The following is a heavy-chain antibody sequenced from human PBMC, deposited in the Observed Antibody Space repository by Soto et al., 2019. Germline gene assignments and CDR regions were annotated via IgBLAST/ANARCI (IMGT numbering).Heavy chain of an antibody. CDR2: MNPNSGNT. CDR3: AREGGYSYGFDY. CDR1: GYTFTSYD. J-gene: IGHJ4*02. V-gene: IGHV1-8*01. D-gene: IGHD5-18*01. Sequence: QVQLVQSGAEVKKPGASVKDSCKASGYTFTSYDINWVRQATGQGLEGMGWMNPNSGNTGYAQKFQSRVTKTRNTSISTAYMELSSLRSEDTAVYYCAREGGYSYGFDYWGQGTLVTVSS.